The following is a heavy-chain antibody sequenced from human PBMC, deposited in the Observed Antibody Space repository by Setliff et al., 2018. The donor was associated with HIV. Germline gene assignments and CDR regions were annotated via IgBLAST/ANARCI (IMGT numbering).Heavy chain of an antibody. CDR1: GYSVTELS. Sequence: ASVKVSCKVSGYSVTELSIHWVRQAPGKGLEWMGSFDLEDGETIYAQKFQGRVTMTEDTSTDTAYMELSSLRSEDTAVYYCARPAMALDYAFDIWGQGTMVTVS. J-gene: IGHJ3*02. CDR2: FDLEDGET. D-gene: IGHD2-2*01. V-gene: IGHV1-24*01. CDR3: ARPAMALDYAFDI.